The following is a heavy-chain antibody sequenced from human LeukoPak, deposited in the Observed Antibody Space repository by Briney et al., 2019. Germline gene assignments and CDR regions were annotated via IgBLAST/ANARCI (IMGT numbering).Heavy chain of an antibody. CDR3: AKGALAVAGIDY. D-gene: IGHD6-19*01. V-gene: IGHV3-33*06. Sequence: PGGSLRLSCAASGFTFSSYGMHWVRQAPGKGLEWVAVIWYDGSNKYYADSVKGRFTISRDNSKNTLYLQMNSLRAEDTAVYYCAKGALAVAGIDYWGQGTLVTVS. CDR1: GFTFSSYG. J-gene: IGHJ4*02. CDR2: IWYDGSNK.